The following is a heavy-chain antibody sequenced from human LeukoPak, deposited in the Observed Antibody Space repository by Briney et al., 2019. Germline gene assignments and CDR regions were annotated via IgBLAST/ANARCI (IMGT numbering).Heavy chain of an antibody. CDR3: ARVRGYYYGSGSYYFDY. J-gene: IGHJ4*02. D-gene: IGHD3-10*01. CDR1: GGSISSSDYF. Sequence: PSETLSLTCTVSGGSISSSDYFWAWIRQPPGKGLEWIGSIYYSGSTYYNPSLKSRVTISVDTSKYQFSLNLSSVAAADTAVYYCARVRGYYYGSGSYYFDYWGQGTLVTVSS. CDR2: IYYSGST. V-gene: IGHV4-39*01.